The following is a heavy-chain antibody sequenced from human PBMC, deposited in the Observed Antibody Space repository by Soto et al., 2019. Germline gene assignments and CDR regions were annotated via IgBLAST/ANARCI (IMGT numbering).Heavy chain of an antibody. Sequence: EVQLVESGGGLVQPGGSLRLSCVASGFTFSDYWMSWVRQTPEKGLEGVANIKQDGSEEYYVDSVKGRFTISRDNAKNSVDLQMNSLRAEDTAVYYCARGRWLPLPDRWGQGTRVTVSS. V-gene: IGHV3-7*04. CDR2: IKQDGSEE. J-gene: IGHJ5*02. CDR3: ARGRWLPLPDR. CDR1: GFTFSDYW. D-gene: IGHD5-12*01.